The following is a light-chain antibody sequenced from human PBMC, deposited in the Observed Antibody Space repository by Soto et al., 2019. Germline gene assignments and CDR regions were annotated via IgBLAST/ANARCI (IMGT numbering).Light chain of an antibody. CDR3: CSYTTSSTRV. CDR2: EVS. J-gene: IGLJ1*01. V-gene: IGLV2-14*01. Sequence: QSALTQPASVSGSPGQSITISCTGTSSDVGAYNYVSWYQQHPDKAPKLMIYEVSYRPSGVSDRFSGSKSGNTASLTISGLQAEDKADYYCCSYTTSSTRVFGTGTKLTVL. CDR1: SSDVGAYNY.